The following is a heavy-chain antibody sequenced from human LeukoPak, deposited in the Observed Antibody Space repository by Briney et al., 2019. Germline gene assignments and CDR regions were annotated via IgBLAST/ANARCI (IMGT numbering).Heavy chain of an antibody. CDR1: GYSISSGYY. Sequence: PSETLSLTCTVSGYSISSGYYWGWIRQPPGKGLEWIGSIYHSGSTYYNPSLKSRVTISVDTSKNQFSLKLSSVTAAGTAVYYCARSYDSSGYYFPGDAFDIWGQGTMVTVSS. D-gene: IGHD3-22*01. J-gene: IGHJ3*02. CDR3: ARSYDSSGYYFPGDAFDI. CDR2: IYHSGST. V-gene: IGHV4-38-2*02.